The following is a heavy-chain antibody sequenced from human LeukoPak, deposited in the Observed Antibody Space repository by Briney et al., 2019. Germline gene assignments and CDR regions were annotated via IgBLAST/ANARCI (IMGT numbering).Heavy chain of an antibody. D-gene: IGHD4-23*01. Sequence: SETLSLTCTVSGGSISSYYWSWIRQPPGKGLVWIGYIYYTGSTNYNPSLKSRVTISVDTSKNQFPLELSSVTAADTAVYYCARVGFGNTPHPIDYWGQGTLVTVSS. V-gene: IGHV4-59*01. CDR2: IYYTGST. CDR3: ARVGFGNTPHPIDY. CDR1: GGSISSYY. J-gene: IGHJ4*02.